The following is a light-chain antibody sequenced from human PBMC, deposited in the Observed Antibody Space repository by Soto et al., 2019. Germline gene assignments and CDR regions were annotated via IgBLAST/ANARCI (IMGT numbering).Light chain of an antibody. V-gene: IGKV1-5*03. Sequence: IQMTQSPSTLPASVGDRVTITCRASQSISNWLAWYQQKPGKAPKLLIYKASTLESGVPSRFSGSGSGTEFTLTISRLQPDDFATYYCQQYNTYWTFGQGTKVEIK. CDR1: QSISNW. CDR2: KAS. CDR3: QQYNTYWT. J-gene: IGKJ1*01.